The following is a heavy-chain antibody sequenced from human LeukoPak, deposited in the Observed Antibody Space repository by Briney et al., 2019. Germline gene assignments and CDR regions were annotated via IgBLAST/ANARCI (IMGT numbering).Heavy chain of an antibody. CDR3: ARGDSATTTFDF. Sequence: GSLRLSCRASGFSVDGVFMNWVRQPPGKGLEWVSFIMPGGHIDYTDSVKGRFIISRDSFKNTLSLQMNSLRVDDSAVYYCARGDSATTTFDFWGQGTLVTVSS. V-gene: IGHV3-66*01. CDR1: GFSVDGVF. CDR2: IMPGGHI. D-gene: IGHD4-17*01. J-gene: IGHJ4*02.